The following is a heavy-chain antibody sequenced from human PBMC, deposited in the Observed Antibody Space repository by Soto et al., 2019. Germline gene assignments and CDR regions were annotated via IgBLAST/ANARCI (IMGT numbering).Heavy chain of an antibody. V-gene: IGHV3-23*01. Sequence: GGSLRLSCAASGFTFRNYAMSWVRQTAGKRLEWVSGISGSGDSTFYADSVKGRFTISRDNSKNTLYLQMNSLKAEDTAVYLCAKDCSTTNCYDYWGQGTLVTVSS. CDR1: GFTFRNYA. CDR3: AKDCSTTNCYDY. CDR2: ISGSGDST. D-gene: IGHD6-13*01. J-gene: IGHJ4*02.